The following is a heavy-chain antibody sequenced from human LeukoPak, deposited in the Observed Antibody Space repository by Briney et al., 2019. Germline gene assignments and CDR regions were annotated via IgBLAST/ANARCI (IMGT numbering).Heavy chain of an antibody. D-gene: IGHD2-2*01. CDR1: GYTFTSYD. J-gene: IGHJ5*02. CDR2: MNPNSGST. Sequence: ASVKVSCKASGYTFTSYDINWVRQATGQGLEWMGWMNPNSGSTGYAQKFQGRVTMTRSTSISTAYMELSSLRSEDTAVYYCARGKAHQLLPYNWFDPWGQGTLVTVSS. V-gene: IGHV1-8*01. CDR3: ARGKAHQLLPYNWFDP.